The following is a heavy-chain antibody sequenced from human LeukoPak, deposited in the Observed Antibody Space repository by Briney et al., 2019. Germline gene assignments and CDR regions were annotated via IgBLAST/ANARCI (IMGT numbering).Heavy chain of an antibody. J-gene: IGHJ3*02. Sequence: GGSLRLSCAASGFTFSSYSMNWVRQAPGKGLEWVSSISSSSSYIYYADSVKGRFTISRDNAKNSLYLQMNSLRAEDTAVYYCARMIGSSWYRGGAFDIWGQGTMVTVSS. CDR1: GFTFSSYS. V-gene: IGHV3-21*01. D-gene: IGHD6-13*01. CDR2: ISSSSSYI. CDR3: ARMIGSSWYRGGAFDI.